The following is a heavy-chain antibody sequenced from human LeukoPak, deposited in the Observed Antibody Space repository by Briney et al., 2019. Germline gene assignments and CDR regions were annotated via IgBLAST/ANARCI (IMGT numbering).Heavy chain of an antibody. CDR2: INAGNGNT. V-gene: IGHV1-3*01. CDR3: ARGRGGGYYYGMDV. Sequence: ASVKVSCKASGYTFTSYAMHWVRQAPGQRLEWMGWINAGNGNTKYSQKFQGRVTITRDTSASTAYMELSSLRSEDTAVYYCARGRGGGYYYGMDVWGQGTTVTVSS. J-gene: IGHJ6*02. CDR1: GYTFTSYA. D-gene: IGHD2-15*01.